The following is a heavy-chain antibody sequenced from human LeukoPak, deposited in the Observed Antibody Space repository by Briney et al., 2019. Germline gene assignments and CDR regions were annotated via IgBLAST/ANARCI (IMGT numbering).Heavy chain of an antibody. J-gene: IGHJ3*01. CDR1: GVSISSGSNY. D-gene: IGHD3-10*01. CDR3: TRSDGYGLVGI. CDR2: IYSSGST. V-gene: IGHV4-39*07. Sequence: SETLSLACSVSGVSISSGSNYWGWIRQPPGKTLEWIGSIYSSGSTYYNSSLESRVIILIDTSKNHFSLTLSSVTAADTAVHYCTRSDGYGLVGIWGQGTMVTVSS.